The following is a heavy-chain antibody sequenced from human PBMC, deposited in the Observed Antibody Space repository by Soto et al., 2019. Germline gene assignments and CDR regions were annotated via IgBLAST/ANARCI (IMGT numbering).Heavy chain of an antibody. V-gene: IGHV5-10-1*01. CDR3: ARRKSGSCDAFDI. Sequence: GESLKISCKGSGYSFTSYWISWVRQMPGKGLEWMGRIDPSDSYTNYSPSFQGHVTISADKSISTAYLQWSSLKASDTAMYYCARRKSGSCDAFDIWGQGTMVTVSS. J-gene: IGHJ3*02. CDR2: IDPSDSYT. D-gene: IGHD6-13*01. CDR1: GYSFTSYW.